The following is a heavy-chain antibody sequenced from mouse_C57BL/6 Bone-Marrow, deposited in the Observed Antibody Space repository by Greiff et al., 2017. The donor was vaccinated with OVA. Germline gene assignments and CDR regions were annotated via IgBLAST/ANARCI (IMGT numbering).Heavy chain of an antibody. CDR3: ARPFYDYDWFAY. J-gene: IGHJ3*01. CDR2: ISSGGSYT. D-gene: IGHD2-4*01. CDR1: GFTFSSYG. Sequence: VQLKDSGGDLVKPGGSLKLSCAASGFTFSSYGMSWVRQTPDKRLEWVATISSGGSYTYYPDSVKGRFTISSDNAKNTLDLQMSSLKSEDTAMYYCARPFYDYDWFAYWGQGTLVTVSA. V-gene: IGHV5-6*01.